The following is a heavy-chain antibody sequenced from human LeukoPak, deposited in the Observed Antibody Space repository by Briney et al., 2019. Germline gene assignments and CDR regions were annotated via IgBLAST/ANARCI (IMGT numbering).Heavy chain of an antibody. D-gene: IGHD3-9*01. CDR1: GFTFSSYW. J-gene: IGHJ2*01. Sequence: GGSLRLSCAASGFTFSSYWMHWVRQAPGKGLVWVSRINSDGSSTSYADSVRGRFSISRDNAKNTLYLQMNSLRAEDTAVYYCAKAYILTGYLNWYFDLWGRGTLVTVSS. CDR3: AKAYILTGYLNWYFDL. CDR2: INSDGSST. V-gene: IGHV3-74*01.